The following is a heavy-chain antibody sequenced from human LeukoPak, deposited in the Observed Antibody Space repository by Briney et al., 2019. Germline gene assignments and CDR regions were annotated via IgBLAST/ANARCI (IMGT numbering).Heavy chain of an antibody. CDR2: IICSWST. V-gene: IGHV4-59*02. Sequence: SETLCLTCAVSGGSVRGYYWSWIRQPPGKGLEWVGYIICSWSTNYNASLKSRVSISADTSKKPLSLELSSVTAADTALYYCARAPVIAAPIDSWGLGTMVTVSS. J-gene: IGHJ5*01. D-gene: IGHD6-13*01. CDR1: GGSVRGYY. CDR3: ARAPVIAAPIDS.